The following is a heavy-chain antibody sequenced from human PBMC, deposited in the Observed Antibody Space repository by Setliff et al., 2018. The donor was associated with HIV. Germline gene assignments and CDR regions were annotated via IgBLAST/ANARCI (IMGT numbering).Heavy chain of an antibody. D-gene: IGHD5-12*01. CDR1: GYTFNNYG. J-gene: IGHJ4*02. CDR2: INTHSGYT. CDR3: ARGKTWLRFLDY. Sequence: ASVKVSCKASGYTFNNYGISWVRQAPGQGLEWMGWINTHSGYTNYAQNVQGRVTVTMDTSTSTAYMGLRSLKSDDTAVYYCARGKTWLRFLDYWGQGTLVTVSS. V-gene: IGHV1-18*01.